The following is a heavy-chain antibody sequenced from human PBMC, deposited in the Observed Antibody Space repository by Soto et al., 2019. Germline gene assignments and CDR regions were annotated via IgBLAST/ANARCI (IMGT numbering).Heavy chain of an antibody. V-gene: IGHV3-23*01. Sequence: PGVPLRLSCEAPGCTFSSYTLTWVRQNTGKGLEWVSAISGSGGSTYDADSVKGRFTISRDNSKNTLYLQMNSLRAEDTAVYYCAKGGFPHQPLYYFDYWGQGTLVTVS. D-gene: IGHD2-2*01. CDR3: AKGGFPHQPLYYFDY. CDR2: ISGSGGST. J-gene: IGHJ4*02. CDR1: GCTFSSYT.